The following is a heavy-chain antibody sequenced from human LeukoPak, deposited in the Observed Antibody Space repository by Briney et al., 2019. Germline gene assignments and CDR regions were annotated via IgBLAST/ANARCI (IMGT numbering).Heavy chain of an antibody. CDR1: GFTFSTYG. CDR3: ARERYELSTPYGMDV. D-gene: IGHD3-16*02. Sequence: GGSLRLSCVASGFTFSTYGMHWVRQAPGKGLEWVAVIWYDGSNKYYADSVKGRFTISRDNSKNTLYLQMNSLRAEDTAVYYCARERYELSTPYGMDVWGQGTTVTVSS. CDR2: IWYDGSNK. V-gene: IGHV3-33*01. J-gene: IGHJ6*02.